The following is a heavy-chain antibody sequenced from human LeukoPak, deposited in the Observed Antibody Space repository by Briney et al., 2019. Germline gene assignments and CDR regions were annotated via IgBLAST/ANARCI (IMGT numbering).Heavy chain of an antibody. CDR1: GGSISRDY. CDR2: IYTSGST. CDR3: ARQGEYSSGWYYFDY. D-gene: IGHD6-19*01. V-gene: IGHV4-4*07. Sequence: SETLSLTCTVSGGSISRDYWSWIRQSAGKGLEWIGRIYTSGSTNYNPSLKSRVTMSIDTSKNQFSLKLSSVTAADTAVYYCARQGEYSSGWYYFDYWGQGTLVTVSS. J-gene: IGHJ4*02.